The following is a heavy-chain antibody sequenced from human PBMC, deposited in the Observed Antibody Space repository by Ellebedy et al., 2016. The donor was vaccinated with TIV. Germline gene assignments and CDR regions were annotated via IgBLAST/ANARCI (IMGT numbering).Heavy chain of an antibody. Sequence: GESLKISCAASGFTFSSYGMHWVRQAPGKGLEWVAVISYDGSNKYYADSVKGRFTISRDNSKNTVYLQMNSLRAEDTAVYYCARGGSTTVTTQENWGQGTLVTVSS. V-gene: IGHV3-30*03. CDR2: ISYDGSNK. CDR1: GFTFSSYG. D-gene: IGHD4-17*01. CDR3: ARGGSTTVTTQEN. J-gene: IGHJ4*02.